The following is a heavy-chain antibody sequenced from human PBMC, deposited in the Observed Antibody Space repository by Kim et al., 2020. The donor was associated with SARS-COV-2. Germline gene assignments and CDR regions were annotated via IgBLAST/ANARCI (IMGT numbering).Heavy chain of an antibody. CDR1: GFTFSSYS. J-gene: IGHJ6*02. V-gene: IGHV3-48*02. Sequence: GGSLRLSCAASGFTFSSYSMNWVRQAPGKGLEWVSYISSSSSNIYYADSVKGRFTISRDNAKNSLYLQMNSLRDEDTAVYYCARGSQYYYYYGMDVWGQGTTVTVSS. CDR3: ARGSQYYYYYGMDV. D-gene: IGHD2-15*01. CDR2: ISSSSSNI.